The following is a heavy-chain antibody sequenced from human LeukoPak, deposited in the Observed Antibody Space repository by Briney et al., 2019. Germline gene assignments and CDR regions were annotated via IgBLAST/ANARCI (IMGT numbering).Heavy chain of an antibody. CDR1: GFTFNNYW. CDR2: IKQDGSEK. Sequence: GGSLRLSCAAPGFTFNNYWMTWVRQAPGKGLEWVANIKQDGSEKDYVDSVKGRFTTSRDNAKNTLYLQMNSLRAEDTAVYYCASRRLLLRAYDYWGQGTLVTVSS. J-gene: IGHJ4*02. V-gene: IGHV3-7*01. CDR3: ASRRLLLRAYDY. D-gene: IGHD3-22*01.